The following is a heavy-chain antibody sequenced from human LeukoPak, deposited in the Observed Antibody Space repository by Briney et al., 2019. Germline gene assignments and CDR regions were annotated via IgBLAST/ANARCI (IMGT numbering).Heavy chain of an antibody. CDR3: AKARDVVPAAIPLFDY. D-gene: IGHD2-2*02. CDR1: GFTFSSYA. V-gene: IGHV3-23*01. CDR2: ISGSGGST. Sequence: PGGSLRLSCAASGFTFSSYAMSWVRQAPGKGLEWVSAISGSGGSTYYADSVKGRFTISRDNSKNTLYLQMNSLRAEDTAVYYCAKARDVVPAAIPLFDYWGQGTLVTVSS. J-gene: IGHJ4*02.